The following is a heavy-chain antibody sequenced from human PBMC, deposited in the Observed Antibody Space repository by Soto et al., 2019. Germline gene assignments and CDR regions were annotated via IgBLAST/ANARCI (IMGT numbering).Heavy chain of an antibody. CDR1: GFTFSSYW. D-gene: IGHD3-3*01. Sequence: EVQLVESGGGLVQPGGSLRLSCAASGFTFSSYWMSWVRQAPGKGLEWVANIKQDGSEKYYVDSVKGRFTISRDNAKNSLYLQMNSLRAEDTAVYYCARDSIFGVVIGSAWFDPWGQGTLVTVSS. V-gene: IGHV3-7*03. CDR3: ARDSIFGVVIGSAWFDP. CDR2: IKQDGSEK. J-gene: IGHJ5*02.